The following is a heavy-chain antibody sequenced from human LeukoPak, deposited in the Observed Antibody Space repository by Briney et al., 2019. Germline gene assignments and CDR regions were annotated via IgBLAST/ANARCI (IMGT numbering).Heavy chain of an antibody. CDR2: ISWNSGSI. Sequence: GGSLRLSCAASGFTFDGYAMHWVRQAPGKGLEWVSGISWNSGSIGYADSVKGRFTISRDNAKNSLYLQMNSLRAEDTALYYCAKADTAMVLYYFDYWGQGTLVTVSS. J-gene: IGHJ4*02. CDR3: AKADTAMVLYYFDY. CDR1: GFTFDGYA. V-gene: IGHV3-9*01. D-gene: IGHD5-18*01.